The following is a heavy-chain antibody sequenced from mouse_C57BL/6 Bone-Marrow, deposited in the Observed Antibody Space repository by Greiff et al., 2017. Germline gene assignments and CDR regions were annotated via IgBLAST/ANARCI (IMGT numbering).Heavy chain of an antibody. V-gene: IGHV1-76*01. CDR2: IYPGSGNT. CDR1: GYTFTDYY. D-gene: IGHD2-5*01. Sequence: VQGVESGAELVRPGASVKLSCKASGYTFTDYYINWVKQRPGQGLEWIARIYPGSGNTYYNEKFKGKATLTAEKSSSTAYMQLSSLTSEDSAVYFCARGDSNGAMDYWGQGTSVTVSS. CDR3: ARGDSNGAMDY. J-gene: IGHJ4*01.